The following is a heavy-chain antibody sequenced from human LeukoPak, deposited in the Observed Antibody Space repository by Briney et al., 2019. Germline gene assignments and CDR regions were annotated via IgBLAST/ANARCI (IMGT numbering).Heavy chain of an antibody. V-gene: IGHV3-74*01. Sequence: GGSLRLSCAASGFTFSSYWMHWVRQAPGKVLVWVSRINSDGSSTSYADSVKGRFTISRDNAKNTLYLQMNSLRAEDTAVYYCARVAGGSSPYYFDYWGRGTLVTVSS. CDR3: ARVAGGSSPYYFDY. J-gene: IGHJ4*02. D-gene: IGHD6-13*01. CDR2: INSDGSST. CDR1: GFTFSSYW.